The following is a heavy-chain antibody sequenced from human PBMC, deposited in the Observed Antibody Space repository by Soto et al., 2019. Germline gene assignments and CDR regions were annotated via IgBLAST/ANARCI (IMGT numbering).Heavy chain of an antibody. J-gene: IGHJ4*02. CDR3: AKTGFWSGQRVVDY. Sequence: QLQLQESGPGLVKPSETLSLTCAVSGGSIGGSGSYWGWIRQPPGKGLEWIGSINYRGSTYYNPPLESRVTISVDTSKNQFSLKRNSVTAADTAVYFCAKTGFWSGQRVVDYWGQGTLVTVSS. D-gene: IGHD3-3*01. CDR1: GGSIGGSGSY. V-gene: IGHV4-39*01. CDR2: INYRGST.